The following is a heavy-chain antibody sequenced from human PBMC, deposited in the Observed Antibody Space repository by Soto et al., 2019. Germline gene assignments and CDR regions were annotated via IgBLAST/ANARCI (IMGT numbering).Heavy chain of an antibody. D-gene: IGHD3-10*01. J-gene: IGHJ4*02. CDR3: ARDGDEYYGSGSYYNY. Sequence: ASVKVSCKASGYTFTSYYMHWVRQAPGQGLEWMGIINPSGGSTSYAQKFQGRVTMTRDTSTSTVYMELSSLRSEDTAVYYCARDGDEYYGSGSYYNYWGQGTLVTVSS. V-gene: IGHV1-46*01. CDR1: GYTFTSYY. CDR2: INPSGGST.